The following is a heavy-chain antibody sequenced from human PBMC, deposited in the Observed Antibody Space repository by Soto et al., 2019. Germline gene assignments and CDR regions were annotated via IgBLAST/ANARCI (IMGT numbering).Heavy chain of an antibody. CDR3: ASNTRAAGHNWFDP. V-gene: IGHV4-59*08. J-gene: IGHJ5*02. D-gene: IGHD6-13*01. CDR1: GGSISGYY. Sequence: QVQLQESGPGLVKPSETLSLTCTVSGGSISGYYWNWIRQPPGKGLEWIGSIYYSGTTYYNPSLQSRVTISVDTSQVQCSLKLTSVTAADTAVYYCASNTRAAGHNWFDPWGQGTLVTVSS. CDR2: IYYSGTT.